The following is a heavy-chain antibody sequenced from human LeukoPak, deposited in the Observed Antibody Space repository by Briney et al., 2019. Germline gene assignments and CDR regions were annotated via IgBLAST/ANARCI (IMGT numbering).Heavy chain of an antibody. CDR1: GYTFTSYG. D-gene: IGHD3-10*01. V-gene: IGHV1-18*01. J-gene: IGHJ4*02. CDR2: ISAYNGNT. CDR3: AGASDYYGSGSYDNY. Sequence: AASVKVSCKASGYTFTSYGISWVRQAPGQGLEWMGWISAYNGNTNYAQKLQGRVTMTTDTSTSTAYMELRSLRSDDTAVYYCAGASDYYGSGSYDNYWGQGTLVTVSS.